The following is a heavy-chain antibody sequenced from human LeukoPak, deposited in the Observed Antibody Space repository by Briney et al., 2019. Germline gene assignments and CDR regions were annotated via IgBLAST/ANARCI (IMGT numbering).Heavy chain of an antibody. Sequence: ASVKVSCKASGYTFTSYYMHWVRQAPGQGLEWMGIINPSGGSTSYAQKFQGRVTMTRDMSTGTVYMELSSLRSEDTAVYYCATLTYCGGDCYSSPQDYWGQGTLVTVSS. D-gene: IGHD2-21*02. CDR3: ATLTYCGGDCYSSPQDY. CDR2: INPSGGST. V-gene: IGHV1-46*01. CDR1: GYTFTSYY. J-gene: IGHJ4*02.